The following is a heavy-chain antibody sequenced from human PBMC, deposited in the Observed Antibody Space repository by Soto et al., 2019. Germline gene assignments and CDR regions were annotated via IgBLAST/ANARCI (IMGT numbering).Heavy chain of an antibody. V-gene: IGHV1-69*01. Sequence: QVQLVQSGAEVKKPGSSVKVSCKTSGGSFNSFAISWVRQAPGQGLEWTGGTIPIFGATNYAQTFQGRLTIAAAESTSTANMELSSLRSEDTAVYCCTRALVGPSPEYYDSRGYRSWGQGTLVTVSA. CDR1: GGSFNSFA. CDR3: TRALVGPSPEYYDSRGYRS. J-gene: IGHJ5*02. CDR2: TIPIFGAT. D-gene: IGHD3-22*01.